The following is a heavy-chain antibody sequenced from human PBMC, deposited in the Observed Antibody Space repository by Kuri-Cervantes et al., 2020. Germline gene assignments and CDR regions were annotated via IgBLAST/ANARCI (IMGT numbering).Heavy chain of an antibody. Sequence: SETLSLTCTVSGGSIGSYYWSWIRQLPGKGLEWIGYIYYSGSTNYNPSLKSRVTISVDTSKNQFSLKLSSVTAADTAVYYCARESVVVTVFDIWGQGTMVTVSS. J-gene: IGHJ3*02. V-gene: IGHV4-59*01. CDR3: ARESVVVTVFDI. CDR2: IYYSGST. CDR1: GGSIGSYY. D-gene: IGHD2-21*02.